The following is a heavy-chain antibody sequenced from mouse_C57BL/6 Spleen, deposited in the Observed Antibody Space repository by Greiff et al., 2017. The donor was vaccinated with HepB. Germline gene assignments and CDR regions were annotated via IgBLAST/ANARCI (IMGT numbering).Heavy chain of an antibody. Sequence: VQLQQPGPGLVQPSQSLSITCTVSCFSLTSYGVHWVRQSPGKGLEWLGVIWSGGSTVYNAAFISRLSISKDNSKSQVFFKMNSLQADDTAIYYCARNNFYWYFDVWGTGTTVTVSS. CDR1: CFSLTSYG. D-gene: IGHD1-3*01. CDR2: IWSGGST. CDR3: ARNNFYWYFDV. J-gene: IGHJ1*03. V-gene: IGHV2-2*01.